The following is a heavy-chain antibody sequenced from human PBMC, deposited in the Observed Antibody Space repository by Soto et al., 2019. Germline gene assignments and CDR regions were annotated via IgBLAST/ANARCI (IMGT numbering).Heavy chain of an antibody. D-gene: IGHD2-15*01. CDR3: ASTTVVAATFDF. Sequence: EVQLVESGGGLVKPGGSLTLSCGASGFAFRSYNMNWVRQAPGKGLEWVASISSGSSNIYYADSVKGRFTISRDNAKNSLHLHMDSLRAEDSAVYYCASTTVVAATFDFWGQGTLVTVSS. J-gene: IGHJ4*02. V-gene: IGHV3-21*01. CDR1: GFAFRSYN. CDR2: ISSGSSNI.